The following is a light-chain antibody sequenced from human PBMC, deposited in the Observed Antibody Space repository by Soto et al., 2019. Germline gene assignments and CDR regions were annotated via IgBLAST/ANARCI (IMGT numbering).Light chain of an antibody. Sequence: QSALTQPASVSGSPGQSITISCTGTSSDVGGYDYVSWYQQHPGKAPKLMIYEVTNRPSGVSIRFSASKSGDTASLTISGLQAEDEADYYCSSYTSSSTLYVFGTGTKVTVL. V-gene: IGLV2-14*01. CDR2: EVT. J-gene: IGLJ1*01. CDR1: SSDVGGYDY. CDR3: SSYTSSSTLYV.